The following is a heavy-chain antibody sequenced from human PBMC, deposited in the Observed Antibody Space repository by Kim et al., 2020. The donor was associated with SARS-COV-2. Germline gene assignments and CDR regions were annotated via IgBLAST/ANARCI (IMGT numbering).Heavy chain of an antibody. Sequence: TCYNPSLKGRVTISVDTSKKQFSLRLSSVTAADAAVYYCARHLRNWYFDLWGRGTLVTVSS. J-gene: IGHJ2*01. CDR3: ARHLRNWYFDL. V-gene: IGHV4-39*01. CDR2: T.